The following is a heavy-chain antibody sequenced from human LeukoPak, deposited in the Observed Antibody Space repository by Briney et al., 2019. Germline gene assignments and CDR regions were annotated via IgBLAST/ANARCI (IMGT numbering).Heavy chain of an antibody. CDR1: GYWFTSYW. CDR3: ARLYRVQTPSSFYDSSGYYSHFDY. J-gene: IGHJ4*02. D-gene: IGHD3-22*01. CDR2: IYPGDSDT. V-gene: IGHV5-51*01. Sequence: GESLKISCKGSGYWFTSYWIGWVRQLPGKGLEWMGIIYPGDSDTRYSPSFQGQVTISADKSISTAYLQWSSLKASDTAMYYCARLYRVQTPSSFYDSSGYYSHFDYWGQGTLVTVSS.